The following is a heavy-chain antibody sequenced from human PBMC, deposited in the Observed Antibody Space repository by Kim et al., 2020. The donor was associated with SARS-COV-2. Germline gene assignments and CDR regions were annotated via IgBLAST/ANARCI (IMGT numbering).Heavy chain of an antibody. CDR2: IYGGGTT. CDR3: ARGGGVRGAEY. CDR1: GFTVSSNY. J-gene: IGHJ4*02. V-gene: IGHV3-66*01. Sequence: GGSLRLSCAASGFTVSSNYMSWVHQAPGKGLEWVSVIYGGGTTYFADSVKGRFTISRDNSKNTLYLQMNSLRAEDTAVYYCARGGGVRGAEYWGQGTLVTVSS. D-gene: IGHD3-10*01.